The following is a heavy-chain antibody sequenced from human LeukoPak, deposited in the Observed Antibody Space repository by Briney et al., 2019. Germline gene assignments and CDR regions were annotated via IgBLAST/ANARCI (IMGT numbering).Heavy chain of an antibody. D-gene: IGHD3-10*01. CDR3: ARGYGSGSNWFDP. Sequence: SETLSLTCTVSGGSISTYYWSWIRQPAGKDLEWIGHIYSSGSTNYNPSLKSRVTMSVDTSKNQLSLKLNSVTAADTAVYYCARGYGSGSNWFDPWGQGTLLIVSS. J-gene: IGHJ5*02. CDR2: IYSSGST. CDR1: GGSISTYY. V-gene: IGHV4-4*07.